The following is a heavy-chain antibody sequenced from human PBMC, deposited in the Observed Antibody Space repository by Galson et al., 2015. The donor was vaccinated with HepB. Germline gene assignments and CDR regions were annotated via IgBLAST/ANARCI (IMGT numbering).Heavy chain of an antibody. CDR3: AMPPFGYDKYWYTYYFNY. CDR2: VGGSGESP. Sequence: SLRLSCAASGFTFSRYAMSWVRQAPGKGLEWVSSVGGSGESPHYADSVKGRFTISRDNSKNTVYLQMNSLRVDDAAMYYCAMPPFGYDKYWYTYYFNYWGQGTLVTVSS. D-gene: IGHD2-8*02. V-gene: IGHV3-23*01. J-gene: IGHJ4*02. CDR1: GFTFSRYA.